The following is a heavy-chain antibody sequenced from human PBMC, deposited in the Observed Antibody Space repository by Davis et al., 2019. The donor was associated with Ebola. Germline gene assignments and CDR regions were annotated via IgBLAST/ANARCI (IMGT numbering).Heavy chain of an antibody. V-gene: IGHV3-21*01. Sequence: GESLKISCAASGFTFSSYSMNWVRQAPGKGLEWVSSISSSSSYIYYADSVKGRFTISRDNAKNSLYLQMNSLRAEDTAVYYCARDGTLRFLEWLRYGMDVWGQGTTVTVSS. CDR3: ARDGTLRFLEWLRYGMDV. J-gene: IGHJ6*02. CDR1: GFTFSSYS. CDR2: ISSSSSYI. D-gene: IGHD3-3*01.